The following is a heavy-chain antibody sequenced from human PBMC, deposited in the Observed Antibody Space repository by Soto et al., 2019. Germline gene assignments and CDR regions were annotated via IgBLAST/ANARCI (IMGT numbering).Heavy chain of an antibody. CDR3: ARRIPFGYGMDV. D-gene: IGHD2-21*01. CDR1: GFTFSSYA. J-gene: IGHJ6*02. V-gene: IGHV3-64*01. CDR2: ITSNGGNT. Sequence: EVQLVESGGGLVQPGGSLRLSCAASGFTFSSYAMHWVRQAPGKGLEYVSAITSNGGNTYYASSVKVRFTISRDNSKNTLYLQMGSLRAEDMAVYYCARRIPFGYGMDVWGQGTTVTVSS.